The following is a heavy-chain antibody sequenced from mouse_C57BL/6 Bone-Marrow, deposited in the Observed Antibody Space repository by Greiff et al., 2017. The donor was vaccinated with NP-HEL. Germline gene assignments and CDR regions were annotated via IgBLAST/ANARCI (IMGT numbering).Heavy chain of an antibody. V-gene: IGHV1-76*01. J-gene: IGHJ3*01. CDR1: GYTFTDYY. CDR2: IYPGSGNT. CDR3: ARPHHYYGFAY. D-gene: IGHD1-2*01. Sequence: VKVVESGAELVRPGASVKLSCKASGYTFTDYYINWVKQRPGQGLEWIARIYPGSGNTYYNEKFKGKATLTAEKSSSTAYMQLSSLTSEDSAVYFCARPHHYYGFAYWGQGTLVTVSA.